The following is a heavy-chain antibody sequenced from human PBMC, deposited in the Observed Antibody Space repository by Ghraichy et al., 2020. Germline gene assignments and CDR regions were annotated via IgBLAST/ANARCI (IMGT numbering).Heavy chain of an antibody. CDR2: TSSNGGKS. Sequence: GGYLRLSCAASGFTFSGYAMSWVRQAPGKGLEWVSTTSSNGGKSYYADSVKGRFTISRDNSKNTLYLQMNSLRAEDTAVYYCAKPLSSSWYHLDYWGQGTLVTVSS. D-gene: IGHD6-13*01. CDR3: AKPLSSSWYHLDY. J-gene: IGHJ4*02. V-gene: IGHV3-23*01. CDR1: GFTFSGYA.